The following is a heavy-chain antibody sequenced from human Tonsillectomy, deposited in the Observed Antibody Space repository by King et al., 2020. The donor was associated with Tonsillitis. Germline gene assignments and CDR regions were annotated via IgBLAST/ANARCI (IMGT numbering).Heavy chain of an antibody. D-gene: IGHD2-15*01. J-gene: IGHJ3*02. CDR1: GFTFDDYA. CDR3: AREGATVVVVTATRAFDI. Sequence: VQLVESGGGVVRPGGSLRLSCAASGFTFDDYAMSWVRQAPGKGLEWVSGINWSGVSTAYADSVKGRFTISRDNAKNSLYLQMNSLRAGDTALYYCAREGATVVVVTATRAFDIWGQGTMVTVSS. V-gene: IGHV3-20*04. CDR2: INWSGVST.